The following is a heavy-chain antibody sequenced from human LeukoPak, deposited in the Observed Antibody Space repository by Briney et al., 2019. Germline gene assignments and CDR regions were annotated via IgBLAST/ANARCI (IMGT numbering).Heavy chain of an antibody. V-gene: IGHV3-66*01. D-gene: IGHD4-17*01. CDR2: VNSGGST. CDR3: TRTYGDYDYYYGMDV. Sequence: GGSLRLSCAASGFIFNDNYMAWVRQAPGKGLEWVSVVNSGGSTSYADSVKDRFTISRDNSKNTLFLQMNSLTAEDTAPYYCTRTYGDYDYYYGMDVWGQGTTVTVSS. CDR1: GFIFNDNY. J-gene: IGHJ6*02.